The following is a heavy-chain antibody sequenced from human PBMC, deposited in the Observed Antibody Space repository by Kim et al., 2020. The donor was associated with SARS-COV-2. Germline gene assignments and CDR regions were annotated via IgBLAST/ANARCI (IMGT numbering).Heavy chain of an antibody. D-gene: IGHD1-26*01. V-gene: IGHV3-49*04. CDR3: TLVGAA. CDR1: GFTFEDFA. CDR2: IRDKASGGTK. Sequence: GGSLRLSCATSGFTFEDFAMSWVRQAPGKGLEWVALIRDKASGGTKSYAASVTGRFVVTRDDSKGVAYLQMNSLKTDDTGVYYCTLVGAAWGQGTLVTVSS. J-gene: IGHJ5*02.